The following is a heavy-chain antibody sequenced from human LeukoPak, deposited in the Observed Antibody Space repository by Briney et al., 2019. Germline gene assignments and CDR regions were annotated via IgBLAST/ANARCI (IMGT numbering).Heavy chain of an antibody. CDR3: ARDKAYSSGWYGGGLDY. J-gene: IGHJ4*02. Sequence: GGSLRLSCAASGFTFDDYGMSWVRQAPGKGLEWVSGINWNGGSTGYADSVKGRFTISRDNAKNSLYLQMNSLRAEDTAVYYCARDKAYSSGWYGGGLDYWGQGTLVTVSS. V-gene: IGHV3-20*04. D-gene: IGHD6-19*01. CDR1: GFTFDDYG. CDR2: INWNGGST.